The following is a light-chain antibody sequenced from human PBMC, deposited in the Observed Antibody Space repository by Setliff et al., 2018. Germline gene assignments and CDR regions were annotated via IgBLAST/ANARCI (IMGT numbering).Light chain of an antibody. CDR3: CSYAGSYTYV. CDR1: SSDVGGYNY. CDR2: DVS. V-gene: IGLV2-11*01. J-gene: IGLJ1*01. Sequence: QSVLTQPRSVSGSPGQSVTISCTGTSSDVGGYNYVSWYQQHPGKAPKVMIYDVSKRPSGVPDRFSGSKSGITASLTISGLQAEDVAEYHCCSYAGSYTYVFGTGTKVTVL.